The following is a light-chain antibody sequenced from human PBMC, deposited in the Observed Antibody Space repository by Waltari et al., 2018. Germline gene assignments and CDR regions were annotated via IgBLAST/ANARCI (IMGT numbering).Light chain of an antibody. J-gene: IGKJ2*01. CDR3: QQCYSTPYT. V-gene: IGKV4-1*01. Sequence: EIVLTQSPDSLAVSLGERVTINCRSSQNLLYNSDNKNYLAWFQQKPGQPPKLLIYWASTRESGVPDRFSGSGSGTECTLTISSLQAADVEVYYCQQCYSTPYTFGQGTKLEIK. CDR2: WAS. CDR1: QNLLYNSDNKNY.